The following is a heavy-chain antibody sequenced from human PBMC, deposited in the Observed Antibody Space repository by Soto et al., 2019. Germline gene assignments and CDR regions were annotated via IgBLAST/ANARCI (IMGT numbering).Heavy chain of an antibody. D-gene: IGHD3-16*01. V-gene: IGHV3-48*03. CDR3: ARQPAHVYEASPKWFDP. CDR2: ISTSGRTI. J-gene: IGHJ5*02. CDR1: GFTFSSYE. Sequence: GGSLRLSCTASGFTFSSYEMNWVRQAPGEGLEWISYISTSGRTIFDAGSVKGRFTISRDNTRNTLFLQMDSLRPEDTAVYYCARQPAHVYEASPKWFDPWGQGTLVTVSS.